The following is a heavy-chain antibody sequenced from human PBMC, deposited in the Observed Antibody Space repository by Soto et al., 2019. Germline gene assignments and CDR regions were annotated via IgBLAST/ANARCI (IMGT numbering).Heavy chain of an antibody. CDR1: GFTFGSYE. CDR2: ISSSAGTT. V-gene: IGHV3-48*03. Sequence: GGSLRLSCAASGFTFGSYEMNWFRQAPGKGLEWVSYISSSAGTTYCADSVKGRFTISRDNAKKSLYLQMNSLRAEDTAVYYCARSPDGYYFDYWGQGTLVTVSS. CDR3: ARSPDGYYFDY. J-gene: IGHJ4*02.